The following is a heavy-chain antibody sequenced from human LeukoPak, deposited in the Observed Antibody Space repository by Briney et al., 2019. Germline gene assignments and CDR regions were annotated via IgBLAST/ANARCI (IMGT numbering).Heavy chain of an antibody. D-gene: IGHD2-2*01. V-gene: IGHV3-48*01. J-gene: IGHJ4*02. CDR1: GFTFSSYS. Sequence: GGSLRLSCAASGFTFSSYSMNWVRQAPGKGLEGVSYISSSSSTIYYADSVKGRFTISRDNAKNSLYLQMNSLRAEDTAVYYCSKWKAIVLVPAARSPIDYWGQGTLVTVSS. CDR2: ISSSSSTI. CDR3: SKWKAIVLVPAARSPIDY.